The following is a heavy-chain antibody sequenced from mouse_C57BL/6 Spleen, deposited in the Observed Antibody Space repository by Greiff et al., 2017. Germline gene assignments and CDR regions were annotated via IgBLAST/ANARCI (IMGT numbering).Heavy chain of an antibody. CDR3: AIGNKLGFDY. Sequence: VQLQESGAELVRPGTSVKVSCKASGYAFTNYLIEWVKQRPGQGLEWIGVINPGSGGTNYNEKFKGKATLTADKSSSTAYMQLSSLTSEDSAVYFCAIGNKLGFDYWGQGTTLTVSS. CDR2: INPGSGGT. CDR1: GYAFTNYL. J-gene: IGHJ2*01. V-gene: IGHV1-54*01. D-gene: IGHD4-1*01.